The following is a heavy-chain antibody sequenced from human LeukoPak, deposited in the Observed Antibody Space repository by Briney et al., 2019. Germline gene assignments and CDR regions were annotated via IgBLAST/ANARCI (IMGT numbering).Heavy chain of an antibody. D-gene: IGHD6-13*01. CDR2: INPSGGST. J-gene: IGHJ5*02. CDR1: GYTFTSYY. CDR3: AGELAAAAGFDP. V-gene: IGHV1-46*01. Sequence: ASVKVSCKASGYTFTSYYMHWVRQAPGQGLEWMGIINPSGGSTNYAQKFQGRVTITADESTSTAYMELSSLRSEDTAVYYCAGELAAAAGFDPWGQGTLVTVSS.